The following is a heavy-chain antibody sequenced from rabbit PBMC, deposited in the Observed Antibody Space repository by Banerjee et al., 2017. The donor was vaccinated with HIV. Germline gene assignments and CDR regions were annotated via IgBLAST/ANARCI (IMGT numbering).Heavy chain of an antibody. J-gene: IGHJ4*01. D-gene: IGHD6-1*01. V-gene: IGHV1S45*01. CDR2: IYAGSSGST. CDR1: GFSFSSYW. CDR3: ARGDDGDPSYGYAL. Sequence: QEQLVESGGGLVQPGGSLTLPCPASGFSFSSYWMCWVRQAPGKGLEWIACIYAGSSGSTYYASWAKGRFTISKTSSTTVTLQITSLTAADTATYFCARGDDGDPSYGYALWGPGTLVTVS.